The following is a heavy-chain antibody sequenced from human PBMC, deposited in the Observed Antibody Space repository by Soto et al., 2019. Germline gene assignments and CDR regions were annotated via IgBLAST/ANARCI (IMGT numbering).Heavy chain of an antibody. CDR1: GGSISSGDYY. Sequence: SETLSLTCTVSGGSISSGDYYWSWIRQPPGKGLEWIGYIYYSGSTYYNPSLKSRVTISVDTSKNQFSLKLSSVTAADTAVYYCPRGHRLHQYNWFDPWGQGTLVTVSS. CDR3: PRGHRLHQYNWFDP. V-gene: IGHV4-30-4*01. J-gene: IGHJ5*02. CDR2: IYYSGST. D-gene: IGHD5-12*01.